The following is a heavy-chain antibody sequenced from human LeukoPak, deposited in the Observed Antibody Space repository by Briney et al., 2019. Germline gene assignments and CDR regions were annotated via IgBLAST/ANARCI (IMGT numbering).Heavy chain of an antibody. J-gene: IGHJ4*02. CDR3: ARGRIAAAGEFVY. D-gene: IGHD6-13*01. Sequence: SETLSLTCAVSGGSISSSNCWSWVRQPPGKGLEWIGEIYHSGSTNYNPSLKSRVTISVDKSKNQFFLKLSSVTAADTAVYYCARGRIAAAGEFVYWGQGTLVTVSS. CDR2: IYHSGST. CDR1: GGSISSSNC. V-gene: IGHV4-4*02.